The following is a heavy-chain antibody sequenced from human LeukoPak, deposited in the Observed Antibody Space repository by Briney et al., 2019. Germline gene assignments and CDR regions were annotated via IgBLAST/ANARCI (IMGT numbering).Heavy chain of an antibody. CDR1: GGSISSSSYY. V-gene: IGHV4-39*01. Sequence: SETLSLTCTVSGGSISSSSYYWGWIRQPPGKGLEWIGSIYYSGSTYYNPSLKSRVTISVDTSKNQFSLKLSSVTAADTAVYYCARHGEWELHSFYFDYWGQGTLDTVSS. J-gene: IGHJ4*02. D-gene: IGHD1-26*01. CDR2: IYYSGST. CDR3: ARHGEWELHSFYFDY.